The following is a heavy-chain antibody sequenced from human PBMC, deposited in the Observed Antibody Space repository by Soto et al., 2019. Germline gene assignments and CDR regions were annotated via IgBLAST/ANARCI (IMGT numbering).Heavy chain of an antibody. D-gene: IGHD3-10*01. CDR1: GGTFSSYA. V-gene: IGHV1-69*13. CDR3: ARGVLWFGELLGWFDP. CDR2: IIPIFGTA. Sequence: ASVKVSCKASGGTFSSYAISWVRQAPGQGLEWMGGIIPIFGTANYAQKFQGRVTITADESTSTAYMELSSLRSEDTAVYYCARGVLWFGELLGWFDPWGQGTLVTVSS. J-gene: IGHJ5*02.